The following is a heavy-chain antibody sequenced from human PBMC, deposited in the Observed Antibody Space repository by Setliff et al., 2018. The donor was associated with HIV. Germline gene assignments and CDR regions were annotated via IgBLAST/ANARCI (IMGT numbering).Heavy chain of an antibody. D-gene: IGHD3-3*01. Sequence: GGSLRLSCVASGFQFTPYILHWVRQAPGKGLEWVAVISNDARQTYYADSVRGRFTISRDSTKNALYLKFYSPRPEDTAIYYCARARTVDFWSDSLAHWGQGTLVTVSS. CDR1: GFQFTPYI. CDR3: ARARTVDFWSDSLAH. CDR2: ISNDARQT. J-gene: IGHJ4*02. V-gene: IGHV3-30*03.